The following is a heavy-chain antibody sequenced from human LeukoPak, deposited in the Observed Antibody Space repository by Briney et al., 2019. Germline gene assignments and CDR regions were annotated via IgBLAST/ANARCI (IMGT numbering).Heavy chain of an antibody. CDR3: ARRPVGARSGYFDY. J-gene: IGHJ4*02. CDR2: IYHSGST. CDR1: GGSISSGGYY. V-gene: IGHV4-30-2*01. Sequence: SQTLSLTCTVSGGSISSGGYYWSWIRQPPGKGLEWIGYIYHSGSTYYNPSLKSRVTISVDRSKNQFSLKLSSVTAADTAVYYCARRPVGARSGYFDYWGQGTLVTVSS. D-gene: IGHD1-26*01.